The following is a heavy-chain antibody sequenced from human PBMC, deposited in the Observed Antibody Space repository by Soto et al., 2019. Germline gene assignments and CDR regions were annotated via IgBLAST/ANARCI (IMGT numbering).Heavy chain of an antibody. V-gene: IGHV2-5*02. CDR1: GFSLSTSGVG. Sequence: QITLKESGPTLVKPTQTLTLTCTFSGFSLSTSGVGVGWIGQPPGKALEWLALIYWDDDKRYSPSLKSRLTTTKDTAKNQVVLTLTNMDPVDTATYYCAHSRIVVDNYGVWGLGGWSYWGQGTLVTVSS. J-gene: IGHJ4*02. CDR2: IYWDDDK. D-gene: IGHD3-22*01. CDR3: AHSRIVVDNYGVWGLGGWSY.